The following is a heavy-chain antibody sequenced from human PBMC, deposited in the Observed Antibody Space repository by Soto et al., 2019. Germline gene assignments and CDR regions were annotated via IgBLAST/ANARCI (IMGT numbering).Heavy chain of an antibody. CDR1: GFTFSSYA. D-gene: IGHD3-10*01. CDR2: ISGSGGST. Sequence: PGWSLRLSCAASGFTFSSYAMSWVRQSPGKGLEWVSAISGSGGSTYYADSVKGRFTISRDNSKNTLYLQMNSLRAEDTAVYYCAKGYYGSGSHGMDVWGQGTTVTVSS. CDR3: AKGYYGSGSHGMDV. V-gene: IGHV3-23*01. J-gene: IGHJ6*02.